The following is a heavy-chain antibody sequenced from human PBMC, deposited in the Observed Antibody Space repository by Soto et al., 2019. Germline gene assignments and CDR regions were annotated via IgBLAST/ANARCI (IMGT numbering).Heavy chain of an antibody. CDR3: TRMRAMIPGY. Sequence: HPGGSLRLSCSASGFPFSTYSMYWVRQTPGKGLEYVSAIGPNGNGPYYAASVKGRFTISRDDSKSIAYLQMNSLKTEDTAVYYCTRMRAMIPGYWGQGTLVTVSS. V-gene: IGHV3-64*04. CDR1: GFPFSTYS. J-gene: IGHJ4*02. CDR2: IGPNGNGP. D-gene: IGHD3-22*01.